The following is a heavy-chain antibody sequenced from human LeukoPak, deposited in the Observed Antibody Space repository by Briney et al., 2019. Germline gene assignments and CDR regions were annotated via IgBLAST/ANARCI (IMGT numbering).Heavy chain of an antibody. J-gene: IGHJ4*02. CDR3: AKAPVMFTNGWYYFDY. CDR2: ISYDGSNK. V-gene: IGHV3-30*18. CDR1: GFTFSSYG. Sequence: GGSLRLSCAASGFTFSSYGMHWVRQAPGKVLEWVALISYDGSNKYYADSVKGRFTISRDNSKNTVYLQMNSLRPEDTAVYYCAKAPVMFTNGWYYFDYWGQGTLVTVSS. D-gene: IGHD6-19*01.